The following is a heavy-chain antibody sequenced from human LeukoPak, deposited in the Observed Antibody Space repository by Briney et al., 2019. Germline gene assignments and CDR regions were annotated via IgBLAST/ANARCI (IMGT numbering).Heavy chain of an antibody. V-gene: IGHV2-5*02. CDR2: IYWDDDK. CDR1: GFSLSTSGVG. Sequence: SGPTLVNPTQTLTLTCTFSGFSLSTSGVGVGWILQPPGRALEWLALIYWDDDKRYSPSLKSRLTITKDTSKSQVVLTMTNMDPVDTATYYCAHRPWIFGVVSQAFDYWGQGTLVTVSS. D-gene: IGHD3-3*01. J-gene: IGHJ4*02. CDR3: AHRPWIFGVVSQAFDY.